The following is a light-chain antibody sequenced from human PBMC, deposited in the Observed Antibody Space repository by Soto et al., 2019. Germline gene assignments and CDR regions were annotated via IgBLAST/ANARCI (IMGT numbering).Light chain of an antibody. CDR1: SSDVGGYDY. J-gene: IGLJ1*01. V-gene: IGLV2-14*01. CDR2: EVN. CDR3: SASTTSNTLI. Sequence: QSALTQPASVSGSPGQSVTISCTGTSSDVGGYDYVSWYQQHPGTAPKLILYEVNNRPSGVSNRFSGSKSGNTASLIISGLQTEDEANYYCSASTTSNTLIFGTGTKVTVL.